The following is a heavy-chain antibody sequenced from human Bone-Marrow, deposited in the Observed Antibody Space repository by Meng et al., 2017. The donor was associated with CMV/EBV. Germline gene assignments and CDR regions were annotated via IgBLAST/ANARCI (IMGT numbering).Heavy chain of an antibody. D-gene: IGHD2-2*01. CDR3: ARALLSTTWFDP. Sequence: GESLKISCAASGFTFSDYYMSWIRQAPGKGLEWVSYISSSGSTIYYADSVKGRFTISRDNAKNSLYLQMNSLRAEDTAVYYCARALLSTTWFDPWGQGTLVTVSS. CDR1: GFTFSDYY. CDR2: ISSSGSTI. J-gene: IGHJ5*02. V-gene: IGHV3-11*01.